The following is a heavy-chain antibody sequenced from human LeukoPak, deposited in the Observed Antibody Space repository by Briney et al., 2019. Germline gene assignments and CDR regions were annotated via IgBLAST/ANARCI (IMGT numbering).Heavy chain of an antibody. D-gene: IGHD3-16*02. J-gene: IGHJ3*02. V-gene: IGHV4-4*07. CDR2: IYTSGST. CDR3: ARDIADAFDI. Sequence: SETLSLTCTVSGGSISSYYWNWIRQPAGKGLEWIGRIYTSGSTNYNPSLKSRLTISVDKSKNLFSLRLSSVTAADTAVYYCARDIADAFDIWGQGTMVTVSS. CDR1: GGSISSYY.